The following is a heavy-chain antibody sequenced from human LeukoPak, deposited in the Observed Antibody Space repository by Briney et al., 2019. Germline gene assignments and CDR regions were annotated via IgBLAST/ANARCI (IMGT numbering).Heavy chain of an antibody. J-gene: IGHJ4*02. CDR3: ARLSNLNYYDSSGYSNFDY. Sequence: GESLKISCKGSGYSFTSYWIGWVRQMPGKGLEWMGIIYPGDSDTRYSPSFQGQVTISADKSISTAYLQWSSLKASDTAMYYCARLSNLNYYDSSGYSNFDYWGQGTLVTVSS. CDR2: IYPGDSDT. D-gene: IGHD3-22*01. CDR1: GYSFTSYW. V-gene: IGHV5-51*01.